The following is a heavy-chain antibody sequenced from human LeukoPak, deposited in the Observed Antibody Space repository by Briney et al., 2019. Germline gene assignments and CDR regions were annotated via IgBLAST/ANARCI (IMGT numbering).Heavy chain of an antibody. CDR2: IRYDGSNK. Sequence: GGSLRLSCAASGFTFSSYWMSWVRQAPGKGLEWVAFIRYDGSNKYYADSVKGRFTISRDNSKNTLYLQMNSLRAEDTAVYYCAKDLRVPYCSSTSCYVRDYWGQGTLVTVSS. CDR1: GFTFSSYW. D-gene: IGHD2-2*01. J-gene: IGHJ4*02. CDR3: AKDLRVPYCSSTSCYVRDY. V-gene: IGHV3-30*02.